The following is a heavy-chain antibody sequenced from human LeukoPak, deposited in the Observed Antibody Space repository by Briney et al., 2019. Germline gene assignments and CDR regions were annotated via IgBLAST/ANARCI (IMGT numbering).Heavy chain of an antibody. CDR2: ISGSGDKT. V-gene: IGHV3-23*01. J-gene: IGHJ4*02. CDR1: GFTFSNYA. CDR3: AKALPDGGSLDY. Sequence: GGSLRLSCVASGFTFSNYAMSWVRQAPGKGLEWVSAISGSGDKTFYAASVEGRFTASRDNSKNTLYLQVNSLRADDTAVYYCAKALPDGGSLDYWGQGTLVTVSS. D-gene: IGHD2-15*01.